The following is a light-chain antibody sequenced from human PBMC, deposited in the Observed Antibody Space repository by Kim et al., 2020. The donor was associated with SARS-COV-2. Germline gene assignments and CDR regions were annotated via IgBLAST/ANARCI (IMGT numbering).Light chain of an antibody. CDR1: QSISYW. J-gene: IGKJ1*01. CDR2: KAS. V-gene: IGKV1-5*03. Sequence: AFVGYRLTITCRASQSISYWLAWYQQKPGKGPKLLIYKASSLESGVPSRFSGSVSGTEFTLTISSLQPDDVGTYYCQQYDDYPWAFGQGTKVDI. CDR3: QQYDDYPWA.